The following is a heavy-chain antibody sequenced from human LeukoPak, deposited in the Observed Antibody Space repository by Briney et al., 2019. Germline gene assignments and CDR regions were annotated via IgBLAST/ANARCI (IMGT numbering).Heavy chain of an antibody. Sequence: ASVKVSCNPSGYSFTGYYIHWVRQAPGQGLEWMGWINSDTGATKYGKKFQGRVTLTRDTSTRTAYMELSRLRSADTAMYYCARGGGSRSYWSYYFAMDIWGPGTTV. CDR1: GYSFTGYY. D-gene: IGHD3-10*01. V-gene: IGHV1-2*02. J-gene: IGHJ6*02. CDR2: INSDTGAT. CDR3: ARGGGSRSYWSYYFAMDI.